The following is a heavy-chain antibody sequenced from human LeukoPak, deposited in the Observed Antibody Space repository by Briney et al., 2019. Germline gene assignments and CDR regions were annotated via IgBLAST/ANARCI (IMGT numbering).Heavy chain of an antibody. J-gene: IGHJ4*02. CDR1: GFTFSSYW. Sequence: PGGSLRLSCAAPGFTFSSYWMHWVRQVPGKGLVWVSRINSDGSTTNYADSVKGRFTISRDNAKNTLYLQMNSLRVEDTAVYYCARYSGSRNTFDYWGQGTLVTVSS. CDR3: ARYSGSRNTFDY. CDR2: INSDGSTT. D-gene: IGHD1-26*01. V-gene: IGHV3-74*01.